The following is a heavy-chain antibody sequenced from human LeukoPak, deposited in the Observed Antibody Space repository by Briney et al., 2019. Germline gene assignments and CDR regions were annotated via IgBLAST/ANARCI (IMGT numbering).Heavy chain of an antibody. CDR3: ARWPMYDSGSPSYFDY. V-gene: IGHV1-46*01. D-gene: IGHD1-26*01. J-gene: IGHJ4*01. CDR2: INPSGGST. CDR1: GYTFTSYY. Sequence: ASVKVSCKASGYTFTSYYMHWVRQAPGQGLEWMGIINPSGGSTSYAQKFQGRVTMTRDTSTSTVYMELSSLRSEDTAVYYCARWPMYDSGSPSYFDYWGHGTLVTVSS.